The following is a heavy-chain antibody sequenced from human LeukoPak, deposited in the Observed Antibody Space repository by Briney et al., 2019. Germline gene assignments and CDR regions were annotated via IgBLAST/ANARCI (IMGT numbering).Heavy chain of an antibody. D-gene: IGHD5-24*01. CDR3: ARPGDGYDWGRFDC. Sequence: PGGSLRLSCAASGFTFSSYSVNWVRQAPGKGLAWVSSISSSGSYIYYADSVKGRFTFSRDNAKNSLYLQMNSLRADDTAVYYCARPGDGYDWGRFDCWSQGTLVTVSS. J-gene: IGHJ4*02. CDR2: ISSSGSYI. CDR1: GFTFSSYS. V-gene: IGHV3-21*01.